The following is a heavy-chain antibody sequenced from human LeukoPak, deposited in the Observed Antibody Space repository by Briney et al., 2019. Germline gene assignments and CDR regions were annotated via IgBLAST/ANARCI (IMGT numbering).Heavy chain of an antibody. CDR3: ARGGYCSSTSCHASSKPFDP. Sequence: NPSETLSLTCTVSGGSISSGGYSWSWIRQPPGKGLEWIGYIYHSGSTYYNPSLKSRVTISVDRSKNQFSLKLSSVTAADTAVYYCARGGYCSSTSCHASSKPFDPWGQGTLVTVSS. J-gene: IGHJ5*02. D-gene: IGHD2-2*01. CDR2: IYHSGST. V-gene: IGHV4-30-2*01. CDR1: GGSISSGGYS.